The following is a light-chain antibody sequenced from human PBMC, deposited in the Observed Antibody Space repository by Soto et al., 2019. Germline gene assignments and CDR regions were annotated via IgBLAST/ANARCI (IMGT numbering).Light chain of an antibody. CDR2: WAS. CDR1: QSVLYSSNNKND. CDR3: QQYESTPPT. V-gene: IGKV4-1*01. J-gene: IGKJ2*01. Sequence: DIVMTQSPDSLAVSLGERATINCKSSQSVLYSSNNKNDLAWYQQRPGQPPKLLIYWASTRESGVPDRFSGSGSGTDFNLTITSLQAEDVAVYYCQQYESTPPTFGQGTKLEIK.